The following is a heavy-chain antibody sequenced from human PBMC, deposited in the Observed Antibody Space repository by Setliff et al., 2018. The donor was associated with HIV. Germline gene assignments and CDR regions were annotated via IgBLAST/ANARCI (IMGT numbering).Heavy chain of an antibody. D-gene: IGHD6-19*01. CDR1: GFAFSGFW. J-gene: IGHJ4*02. CDR2: IEQDGSEK. V-gene: IGHV3-7*01. Sequence: GGSLRLSCAASGFAFSGFWMSWVRQAPGKGLEWVANIEQDGSEKYYVDSVKGRFSISRDNANNSLYLHMDSLRVEDTAIYYCAVPSQDSNGWSPFDYWGQGTLVTVSS. CDR3: AVPSQDSNGWSPFDY.